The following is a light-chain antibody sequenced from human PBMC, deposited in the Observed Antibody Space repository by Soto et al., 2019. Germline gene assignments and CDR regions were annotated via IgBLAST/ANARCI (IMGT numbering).Light chain of an antibody. J-gene: IGLJ2*01. V-gene: IGLV2-14*01. CDR2: EVS. CDR3: SSSITNNIVV. CDR1: SSDVGDYNY. Sequence: QSALTQPASVSGSPGQSITISCTGTSSDVGDYNYVSWYQQHPGKAPKLIVYEVSHRLSGVSDRFSGSKSGHTASLTISGLKDESEADYYCSSSITNNIVVFGGGTKLTVL.